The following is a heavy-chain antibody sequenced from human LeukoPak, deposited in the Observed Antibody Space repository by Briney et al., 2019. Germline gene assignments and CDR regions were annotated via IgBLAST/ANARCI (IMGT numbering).Heavy chain of an antibody. J-gene: IGHJ4*02. Sequence: GGSLRLSCAASGFTFANYAMSWVRQPPGKGLELVSVITDSGSSTYYPDSVKGRFTISRDNSKNTLYLQMNSLRAEDTAVYHCAKGTLRYCTSGRCYPLDYWGQGTLVTVSS. CDR2: ITDSGSST. CDR1: GFTFANYA. CDR3: AKGTLRYCTSGRCYPLDY. V-gene: IGHV3-23*01. D-gene: IGHD2-15*01.